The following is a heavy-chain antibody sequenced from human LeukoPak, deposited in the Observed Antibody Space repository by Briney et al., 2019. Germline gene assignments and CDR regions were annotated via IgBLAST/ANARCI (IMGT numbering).Heavy chain of an antibody. D-gene: IGHD2-8*01. J-gene: IGHJ3*02. Sequence: GESLKISCKGSGYSFNSYWVAWVRQMPGKGLEWMEIIYPGDSDTKYSPSFQGHVTISADRSISTAFLQWSSLKASDTAMYYCATATLGYCTNGVCRYDTFDIWGQGTMVTVSS. CDR3: ATATLGYCTNGVCRYDTFDI. CDR2: IYPGDSDT. V-gene: IGHV5-51*01. CDR1: GYSFNSYW.